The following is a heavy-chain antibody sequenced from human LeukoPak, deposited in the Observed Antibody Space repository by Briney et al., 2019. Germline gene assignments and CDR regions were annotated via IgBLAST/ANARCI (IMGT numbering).Heavy chain of an antibody. V-gene: IGHV3-23*01. CDR3: AKDGSWGDYQFYFYMDV. D-gene: IGHD3-16*01. J-gene: IGHJ6*03. Sequence: GGSLRLSCEASGFTFGSFAMSWVRQAPGKGLEWVSGISGSGYYTYYADSVKGRFAISRDNSKNTLYIEMNSLRAEDTALYFCAKDGSWGDYQFYFYMDVWGKGTTVTVSS. CDR1: GFTFGSFA. CDR2: ISGSGYYT.